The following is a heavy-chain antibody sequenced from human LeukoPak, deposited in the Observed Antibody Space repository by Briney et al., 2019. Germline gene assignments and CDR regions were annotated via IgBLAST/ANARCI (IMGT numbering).Heavy chain of an antibody. CDR2: ISSSSSYI. V-gene: IGHV3-21*06. CDR3: ARGLDNYGYKFDY. CDR1: GFTFSSYS. Sequence: GGSLRLSCAASGFTFSSYSMNWVRQAPGKGLEWVSSISSSSSYIYYADSVKGRFTISRDNAENSLYLQMNSLRAEDTAVYYCARGLDNYGYKFDYWGQGTLVTVSS. D-gene: IGHD5-18*01. J-gene: IGHJ4*02.